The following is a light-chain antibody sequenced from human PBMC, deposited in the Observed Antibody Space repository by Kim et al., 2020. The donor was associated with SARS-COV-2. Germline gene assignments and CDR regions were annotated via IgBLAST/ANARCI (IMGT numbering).Light chain of an antibody. CDR3: QQYGSSPLT. V-gene: IGKV3-20*01. Sequence: EVGLTQSPGTLSLSPGERATLSCRASQSVSSNYLAWYQQKPGQAPRLLIYGASSRATGIPYRFSGSGSGTDFTLTISRLEPEDFAVYYCQQYGSSPLTFGGGTKVDIK. CDR1: QSVSSNY. J-gene: IGKJ4*01. CDR2: GAS.